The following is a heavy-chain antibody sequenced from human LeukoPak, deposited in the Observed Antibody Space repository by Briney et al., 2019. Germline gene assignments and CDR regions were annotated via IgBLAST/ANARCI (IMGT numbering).Heavy chain of an antibody. D-gene: IGHD2-15*01. Sequence: SGRSLRLSCAASGFTFSSYGMHWVRQAPGKGLEWVAVISYDGSNKYYADSVKGRFTIPRDNSKNTLYLQMNSLRAEDTAVYYCALRVGYCSGGSCQHWGQGTLVTVSS. V-gene: IGHV3-30*03. J-gene: IGHJ4*02. CDR2: ISYDGSNK. CDR3: ALRVGYCSGGSCQH. CDR1: GFTFSSYG.